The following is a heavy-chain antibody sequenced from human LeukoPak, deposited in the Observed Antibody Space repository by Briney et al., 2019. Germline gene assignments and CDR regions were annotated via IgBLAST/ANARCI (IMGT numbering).Heavy chain of an antibody. CDR2: INPNNGGT. D-gene: IGHD2-21*02. J-gene: IGHJ4*02. CDR3: AKDRLLNCRGDCYIFDY. V-gene: IGHV1-2*02. Sequence: ASVKVSCKASGYTFTGYHMHWVRQAPGQGLEWMGWINPNNGGTISSQKFQGRVTMTRDTSITTAYMELSRLKSDDTAVYYCAKDRLLNCRGDCYIFDYWGQGTVVTVSS. CDR1: GYTFTGYH.